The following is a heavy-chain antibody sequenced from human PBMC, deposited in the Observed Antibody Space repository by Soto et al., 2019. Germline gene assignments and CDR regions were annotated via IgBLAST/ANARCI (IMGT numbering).Heavy chain of an antibody. J-gene: IGHJ5*02. CDR2: SYYSGTS. Sequence: SETLSLTCTVSGGSIRVQSYYWTWIRQTPGKGLEWVGSSYYSGTSYFNPALKGRVTISVYTSTNQFSLRLTSVTAADTAVYYRTRRYTRNDYYFDPWGQGTLVTVSS. CDR1: GGSIRVQSYY. V-gene: IGHV4-39*01. D-gene: IGHD3-16*02. CDR3: TRRYTRNDYYFDP.